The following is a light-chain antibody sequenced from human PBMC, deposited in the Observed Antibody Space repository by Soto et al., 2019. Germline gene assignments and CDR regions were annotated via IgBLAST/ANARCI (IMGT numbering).Light chain of an antibody. CDR3: QQAWT. CDR1: QTISGW. Sequence: DIPLTQSPSTLSASVGDRVTITCRLSQTISGWLAWYQQKPGKAPKFLMYDASSLETGVPGRFSGDGYGTEFTLTISNLQPDDFATYYCQQAWTFGPGTKVK. J-gene: IGKJ1*01. V-gene: IGKV1-5*01. CDR2: DAS.